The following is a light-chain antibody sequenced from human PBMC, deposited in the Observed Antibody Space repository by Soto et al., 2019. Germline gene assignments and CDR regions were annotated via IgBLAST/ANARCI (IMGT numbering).Light chain of an antibody. Sequence: QSVLTQPPSLSVSPGQSITISFTGTSSDVGGYNYVSWYQHHPGKAPKLMIFEVSKRPSGVSYRFSGSKSGNAASLTISGLQAEDEADYFCCSYAGSSTPSFVFGTGTKVTVL. CDR3: CSYAGSSTPSFV. CDR1: SSDVGGYNY. CDR2: EVS. J-gene: IGLJ1*01. V-gene: IGLV2-23*02.